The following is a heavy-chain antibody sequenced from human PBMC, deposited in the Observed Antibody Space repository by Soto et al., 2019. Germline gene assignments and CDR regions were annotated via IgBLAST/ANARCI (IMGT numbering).Heavy chain of an antibody. CDR3: AKDQLYIRGVIHNWFDP. D-gene: IGHD3-10*02. CDR1: GFTFSNNV. J-gene: IGHJ5*02. Sequence: PGGSLRFSCVASGFTFSNNVLHWVRQAPGKGLEWVAVMSPGGDITNYTDSVEGRFTISRDNSKNTLYLQMNSLRAEDTAVYYCAKDQLYIRGVIHNWFDPWGQGTLVTVSS. V-gene: IGHV3-30-3*01. CDR2: MSPGGDIT.